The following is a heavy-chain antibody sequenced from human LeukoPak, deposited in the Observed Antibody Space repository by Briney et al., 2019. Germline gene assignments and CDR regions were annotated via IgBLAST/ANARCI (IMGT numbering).Heavy chain of an antibody. J-gene: IGHJ4*02. V-gene: IGHV4-61*01. CDR3: ARIEMATIDY. CDR1: GYPISSGYY. D-gene: IGHD5-24*01. CDR2: IYYSGST. Sequence: PSETLSLTCTVSGYPISSGYYWSWIRQPPGKGLEWIGYIYYSGSTNYNPSLKSRVTISVDTSKNQFSLKLSSVTAADTAVYYCARIEMATIDYWGQGTLVTVSS.